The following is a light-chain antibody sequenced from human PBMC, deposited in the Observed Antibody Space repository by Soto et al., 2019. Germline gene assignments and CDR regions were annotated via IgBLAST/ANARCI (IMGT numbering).Light chain of an antibody. CDR3: CSYAGSYTVGCVV. J-gene: IGLJ2*01. V-gene: IGLV2-11*01. CDR2: DVS. Sequence: QSALTQPRSVSGSPGQSVTISCTGTSSDVGGYNYVSWYQQHPGKAPKLMIYDVSKRPSGVPDRFSGSKSGNTASLTISGLQAEDEADYYCCSYAGSYTVGCVVFGGGTKLAVL. CDR1: SSDVGGYNY.